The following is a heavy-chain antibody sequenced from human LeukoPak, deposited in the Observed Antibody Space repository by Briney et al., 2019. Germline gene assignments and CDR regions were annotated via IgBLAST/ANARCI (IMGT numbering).Heavy chain of an antibody. Sequence: ASVKVSCKASGYTFTSYYMHWVRQAPGQGLEWMGIINPSGGSTSYAQKFQGRVTMTRDTSTSTVYMELSSLRSEDTAVYHCARPRGFHGLDYWGQGTLVTVSS. D-gene: IGHD3-10*01. CDR2: INPSGGST. CDR3: ARPRGFHGLDY. J-gene: IGHJ4*02. CDR1: GYTFTSYY. V-gene: IGHV1-46*01.